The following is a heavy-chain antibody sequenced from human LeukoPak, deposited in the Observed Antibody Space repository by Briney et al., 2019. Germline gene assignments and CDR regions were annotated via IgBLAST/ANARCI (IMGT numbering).Heavy chain of an antibody. J-gene: IGHJ4*02. CDR1: GYTFTGYC. V-gene: IGHV1-2*02. Sequence: ASVKVSCKASGYTFTGYCMHWVRQAPGQGLEWMEWINPNSGGTNYVQKFQGRVTMTRDTSISTAYMEVSRLRSDDTAVYYCARGIYSSYWYYYDFWGQGTLVTVSS. CDR3: ARGIYSSYWYYYDF. CDR2: INPNSGGT. D-gene: IGHD6-13*01.